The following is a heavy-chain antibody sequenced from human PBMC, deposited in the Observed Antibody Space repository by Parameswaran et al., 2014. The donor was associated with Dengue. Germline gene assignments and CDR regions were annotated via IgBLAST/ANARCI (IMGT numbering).Heavy chain of an antibody. CDR3: ARDQVEYSSSSGYYYGMDV. D-gene: IGHD6-6*01. V-gene: IGHV3-21*01. J-gene: IGHJ6*02. CDR2: ISSSSSYI. Sequence: GSLRLSCAASGFTVSDNYMSWVRQAPGKGLEWVSSISSSSSYIYYADSVKGRFTISRDNAKNSLYLQMNSLRAEDTAVYYCARDQVEYSSSSGYYYGMDVWGQGTTVTVSS. CDR1: GFTVSDNY.